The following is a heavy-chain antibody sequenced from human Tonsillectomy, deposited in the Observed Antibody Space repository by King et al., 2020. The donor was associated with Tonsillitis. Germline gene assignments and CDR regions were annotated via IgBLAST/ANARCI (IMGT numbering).Heavy chain of an antibody. CDR1: GYSFTSYW. V-gene: IGHV5-10-1*03. CDR2: IDPSDSYT. J-gene: IGHJ4*02. D-gene: IGHD5-24*01. Sequence: VQLVQSGAEVKKPGESLRISCKGSGYSFTSYWINWVRQMPGKGLEWMGKIDPSDSYTNYSPSFQGHVTIPADKSIRTAYLQWSSLKASDTAMYYCASSVKMAIMPDYWGQGTLVTVSS. CDR3: ASSVKMAIMPDY.